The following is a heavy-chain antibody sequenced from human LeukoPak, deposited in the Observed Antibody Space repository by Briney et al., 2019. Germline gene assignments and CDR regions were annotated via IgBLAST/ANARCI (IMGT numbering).Heavy chain of an antibody. Sequence: GESLKISYKGSGYSFTSYWIGWVRQMPGKGLEWMGIIYPGDSDTRYSPSFQGQVTISADKSISTAYLQWSSLKASDTAMYYCARHQDYGSGSYYIDYWGQGTLVTVSS. CDR1: GYSFTSYW. CDR3: ARHQDYGSGSYYIDY. CDR2: IYPGDSDT. D-gene: IGHD3-10*01. J-gene: IGHJ4*02. V-gene: IGHV5-51*01.